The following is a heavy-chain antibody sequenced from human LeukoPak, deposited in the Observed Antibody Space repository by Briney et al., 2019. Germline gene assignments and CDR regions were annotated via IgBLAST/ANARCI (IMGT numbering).Heavy chain of an antibody. Sequence: SETLSLTCTVAGGSISSYYWSWIRQPPGKGLEWIGYIYYSGSTNYNPSLKSRVTISVDTSKNQFSLKLSSVTAADTAVYYCARSTWIQSSLFDYWGQGTLVTVSS. V-gene: IGHV4-59*01. CDR1: GGSISSYY. CDR3: ARSTWIQSSLFDY. J-gene: IGHJ4*02. D-gene: IGHD5-18*01. CDR2: IYYSGST.